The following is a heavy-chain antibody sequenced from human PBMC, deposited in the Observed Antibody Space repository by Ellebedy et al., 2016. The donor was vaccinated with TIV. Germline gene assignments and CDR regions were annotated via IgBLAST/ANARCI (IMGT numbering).Heavy chain of an antibody. CDR1: GYRFTSFY. CDR2: INPSDGST. CDR3: ARGIVVPAVPKWGGFYFDS. V-gene: IGHV1-46*01. D-gene: IGHD2-2*01. J-gene: IGHJ4*02. Sequence: ASVKVSXKASGYRFTSFYIVWVRQAHGKGLEWMGIINPSDGSTTYPQKFQGRVAMTRDTATSTVYMELSSLRSGDTAVYYCARGIVVPAVPKWGGFYFDSWGQGTLVNVSS.